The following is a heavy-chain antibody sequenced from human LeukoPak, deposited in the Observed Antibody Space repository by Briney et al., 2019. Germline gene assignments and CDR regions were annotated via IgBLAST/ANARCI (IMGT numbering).Heavy chain of an antibody. J-gene: IGHJ4*02. CDR2: ISGSGGST. V-gene: IGHV3-23*01. D-gene: IGHD6-13*01. Sequence: GGSLRLSCAASGFTFSSYAMSWVRQAPGKGLEWVSAISGSGGSTYYADSVKGRFTISRDNTKNTMYMQMNRLRGEDTAVYYCAKDPYVYSSSWYFDYWGQGTLVTVSS. CDR1: GFTFSSYA. CDR3: AKDPYVYSSSWYFDY.